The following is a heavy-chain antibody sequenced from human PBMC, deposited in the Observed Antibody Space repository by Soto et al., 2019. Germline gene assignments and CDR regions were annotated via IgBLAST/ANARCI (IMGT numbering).Heavy chain of an antibody. J-gene: IGHJ6*03. CDR2: IWYDGSNK. Sequence: PGGSLRLSCAASGFTFSSYGMHWVRQAPGKGLEWVAVIWYDGSNKYYADSVKGRFTISRDNSKNTLYLQMNSLRAEDTAVYYCARDPYGSGSYYAGPHYYYYMDVWGKGTTVTVSS. CDR3: ARDPYGSGSYYAGPHYYYYMDV. V-gene: IGHV3-33*01. CDR1: GFTFSSYG. D-gene: IGHD3-10*01.